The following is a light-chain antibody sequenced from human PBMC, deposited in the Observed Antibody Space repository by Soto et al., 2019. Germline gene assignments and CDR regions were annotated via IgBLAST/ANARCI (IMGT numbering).Light chain of an antibody. J-gene: IGLJ3*02. CDR1: SSNIGAGYD. CDR2: GNN. Sequence: QSVLTQPPSMSGAPGQRVTLSCTGSSSNIGAGYDVHWYQHLPGTAPKLLLFGNNNRPSGVPDRFSGSKSGNTASLTVSGLQAEDEADYYCRSYGGNWVFGGGTKLTVL. CDR3: RSYGGNWV. V-gene: IGLV1-40*01.